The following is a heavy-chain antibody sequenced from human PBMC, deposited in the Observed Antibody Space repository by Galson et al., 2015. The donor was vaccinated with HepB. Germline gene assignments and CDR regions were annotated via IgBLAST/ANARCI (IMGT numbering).Heavy chain of an antibody. J-gene: IGHJ5*02. CDR2: ISGTTGYT. CDR1: GFTFSDYY. V-gene: IGHV3-11*06. D-gene: IGHD1-14*01. CDR3: ARVRNLNWVDP. Sequence: SLRLSCAASGFTFSDYYMSWIRQAPGKGLEWVSYISGTTGYTNYADSVRGRFTISRDNAKNSLYLQMNSLRAEDTAVYYCARVRNLNWVDPWGQGTLVTVSS.